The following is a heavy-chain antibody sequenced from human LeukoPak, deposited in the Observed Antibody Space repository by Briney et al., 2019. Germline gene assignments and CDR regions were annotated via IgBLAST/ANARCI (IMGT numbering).Heavy chain of an antibody. CDR1: GYTFTSYY. J-gene: IGHJ5*02. CDR2: INPSGGST. D-gene: IGHD3-3*01. Sequence: ASAKVSCKASGYTFTSYYMHWVRQAPGQGLEWMGIINPSGGSTSYAQKFQGRVTMTRDMSTSTVYMELSSLRSEDTAVYYCAREGLLRFLEWLPNWFDPWGQGTLVTVSS. V-gene: IGHV1-46*01. CDR3: AREGLLRFLEWLPNWFDP.